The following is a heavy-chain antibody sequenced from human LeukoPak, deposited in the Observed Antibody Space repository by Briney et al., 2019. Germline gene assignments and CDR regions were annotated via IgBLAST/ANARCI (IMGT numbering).Heavy chain of an antibody. CDR1: GGSISSGSHY. V-gene: IGHV4-61*02. CDR2: IYTSGST. D-gene: IGHD2-2*02. CDR3: AREAGCYTSVCWFDP. J-gene: IGHJ5*02. Sequence: SQTLSLTCTVSGGSISSGSHYWSWIRQPAGKGLEWIGRIYTSGSTNYNPSLKSRVTISVDTSKNQFSLKLSSVTAADTAVYYCAREAGCYTSVCWFDPWGQGTLVTVSS.